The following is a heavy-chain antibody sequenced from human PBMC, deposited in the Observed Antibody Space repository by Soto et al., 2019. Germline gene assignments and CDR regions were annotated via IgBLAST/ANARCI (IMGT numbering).Heavy chain of an antibody. CDR3: ARDLSH. CDR2: INSDSTTT. V-gene: IGHV3-48*02. CDR1: GFPFSTYA. Sequence: DVHLVESGGGLVQPGGSLRLSCAVSGFPFSTYAMHWVRQAPGKRLEWISHINSDSTTTFHADSVKGRFTVSRDNGKNALYLQMSSLRHEDTAGYYCARDLSHWGQGTLFTGFS. J-gene: IGHJ4*02.